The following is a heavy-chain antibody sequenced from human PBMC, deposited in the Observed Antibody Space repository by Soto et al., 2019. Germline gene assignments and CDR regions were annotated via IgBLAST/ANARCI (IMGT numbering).Heavy chain of an antibody. Sequence: SETLSLTCAVYGGSFSGYYWSWIRQPPGKGLEWIGEINHSGSTNYNPSLKSRVTISVDTSKNQFSLKLSSVTAADTAVYYCARGVAGGGYYYRYYYYGMDVWGQGTTVTVS. D-gene: IGHD3-22*01. V-gene: IGHV4-34*01. CDR3: ARGVAGGGYYYRYYYYGMDV. CDR1: GGSFSGYY. CDR2: INHSGST. J-gene: IGHJ6*02.